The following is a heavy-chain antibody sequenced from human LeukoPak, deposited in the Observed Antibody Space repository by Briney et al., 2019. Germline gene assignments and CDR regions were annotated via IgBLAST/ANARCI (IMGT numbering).Heavy chain of an antibody. CDR1: GGTFSSYA. CDR3: ARGRYCSSTSCDLFY. Sequence: GSSVKVSCKASGGTFSSYAISWLRQAPGQGLEWMGRIIPILGIANYAQKFQGRVTITADKSTSTAYMELSSLRSEDTAVYYCARGRYCSSTSCDLFYWGQGTLVTVSS. D-gene: IGHD2-2*01. V-gene: IGHV1-69*04. CDR2: IIPILGIA. J-gene: IGHJ4*02.